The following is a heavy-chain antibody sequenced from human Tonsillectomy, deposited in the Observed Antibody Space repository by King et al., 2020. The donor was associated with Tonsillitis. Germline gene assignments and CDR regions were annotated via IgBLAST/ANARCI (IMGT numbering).Heavy chain of an antibody. J-gene: IGHJ1*01. V-gene: IGHV3-23*01. CDR3: AKAQSITVFGVFQSFQH. D-gene: IGHD3-3*01. CDR1: GFTFSNYA. CDR2: ISGNGDNT. Sequence: VQLQESGGGLVQPGGSLRLSCAASGFTFSNYAMSWVRQAPGKGLEWVSVISGNGDNTYYADSVKGRFTISRDNSKSTLYLQMSSLRAEDTAVYYCAKAQSITVFGVFQSFQHWGQGTLVTVSS.